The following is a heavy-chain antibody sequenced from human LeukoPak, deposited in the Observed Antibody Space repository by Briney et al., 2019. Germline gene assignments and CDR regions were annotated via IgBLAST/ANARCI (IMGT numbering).Heavy chain of an antibody. CDR2: MNPNSGNT. CDR1: GYTFTSYD. Sequence: ASVEVSCKASGYTFTSYDINWVRQATGQGLEWMGWMNPNSGNTGYAQKFQGRVTMTRNTSISTAYMELSSLRSEDTAVYYCARGGYSYGYYYYGMDVWGQGTTVTVSS. CDR3: ARGGYSYGYYYYGMDV. J-gene: IGHJ6*02. V-gene: IGHV1-8*01. D-gene: IGHD5-18*01.